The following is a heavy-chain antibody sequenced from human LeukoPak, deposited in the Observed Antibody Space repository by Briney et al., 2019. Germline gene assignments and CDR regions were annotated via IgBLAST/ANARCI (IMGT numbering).Heavy chain of an antibody. J-gene: IGHJ4*02. CDR1: GFTFSSYE. Sequence: GGSLRLSCAASGFTFSSYEMNWVRQAPGKGLEWVSYISSSGSTIYYADSVKGRFTISRDNAKNSLYLQMNSLRAEDTAVYYCARGHWSAVAGLLFDYWGQGTLVTVSS. D-gene: IGHD6-19*01. CDR2: ISSSGSTI. CDR3: ARGHWSAVAGLLFDY. V-gene: IGHV3-48*03.